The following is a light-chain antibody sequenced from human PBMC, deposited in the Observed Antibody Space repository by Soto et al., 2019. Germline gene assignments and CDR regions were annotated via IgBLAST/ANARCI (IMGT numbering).Light chain of an antibody. J-gene: IGKJ1*01. Sequence: DIVLTQSPGTLSLSPGERATLSCRASQSVGSSYLAWYQQTPGQAPGLLIYGASSRATGIPDRFSGSGSGTDFTLTISRLEPEDFAVYYCQQYGSSPLTFGQGTKVDIK. V-gene: IGKV3-20*01. CDR1: QSVGSSY. CDR3: QQYGSSPLT. CDR2: GAS.